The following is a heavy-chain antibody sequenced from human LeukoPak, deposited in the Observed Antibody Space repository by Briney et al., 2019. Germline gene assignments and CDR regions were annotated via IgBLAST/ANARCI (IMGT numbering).Heavy chain of an antibody. V-gene: IGHV1-2*02. J-gene: IGHJ4*02. CDR2: INSNSGGT. CDR3: ARDVEITIFGVGDRGY. D-gene: IGHD3-3*01. CDR1: GYTFTGYY. Sequence: ASVKVSCKASGYTFTGYYMHWVRQASGQGLEWMGWINSNSGGTNYAQKFQGRVTMTRDTSISTAYMELSRLRSDDTAVYYCARDVEITIFGVGDRGYWGQGTLVTVSS.